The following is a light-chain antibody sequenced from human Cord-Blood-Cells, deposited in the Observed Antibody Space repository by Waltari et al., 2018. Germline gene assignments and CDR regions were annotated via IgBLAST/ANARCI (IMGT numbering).Light chain of an antibody. Sequence: QLVLTQSPSASASLGASVKLTCTLSSGHSSYAIAWHQQQPEKGPRYLMKVNGDGSHSKGDGLPDRFSGCSSGAERYLTISSLQSEDEADYYCQTWGTGIHGVFGGGTKLTVL. CDR3: QTWGTGIHGV. J-gene: IGLJ3*02. CDR1: SGHSSYA. CDR2: VNGDGSH. V-gene: IGLV4-69*01.